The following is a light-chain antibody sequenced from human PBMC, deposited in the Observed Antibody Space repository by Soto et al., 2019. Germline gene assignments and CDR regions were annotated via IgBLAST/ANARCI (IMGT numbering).Light chain of an antibody. CDR1: QGISNY. CDR2: AAS. V-gene: IGKV1-27*01. J-gene: IGKJ3*01. Sequence: DIQMTQSPSSLSASVGDRVTITCRASQGISNYLAWYQQKPGKVPKLLIYAASTLQSGVPSRFSGSGSGTDFTLTISSLQPEDVATYYCQKYSSALGVTFGPGTKVDIK. CDR3: QKYSSALGVT.